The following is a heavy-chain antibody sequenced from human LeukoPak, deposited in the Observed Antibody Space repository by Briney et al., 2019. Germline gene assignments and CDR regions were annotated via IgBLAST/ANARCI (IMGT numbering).Heavy chain of an antibody. J-gene: IGHJ4*02. Sequence: ASVTVSCTSSGHTLNNDFIHWVRQAPGQGLEWMGMINPRDGSTRTLQRFQGRLTMTRDTSTSTLYMGLSSLRSEDTATYFCARGADQEFDFWGQGTLVTVSS. CDR3: ARGADQEFDF. CDR1: GHTLNNDF. CDR2: INPRDGST. V-gene: IGHV1-46*02.